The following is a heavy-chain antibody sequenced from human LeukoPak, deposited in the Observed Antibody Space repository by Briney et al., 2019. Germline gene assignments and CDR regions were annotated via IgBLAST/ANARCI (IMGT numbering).Heavy chain of an antibody. V-gene: IGHV3-48*03. D-gene: IGHD1-1*01. CDR3: ARGNWNLNWFDP. CDR2: ISTSGDNI. J-gene: IGHJ5*02. Sequence: GGSLRLSCAVSGFTFSSYEMNWVRQAPGKGLEWVAFISTSGDNILYADSVKGRFTVSRDNAKNSLYLQMNSLRAEDTAVYYCARGNWNLNWFDPWGQGTLVTVSS. CDR1: GFTFSSYE.